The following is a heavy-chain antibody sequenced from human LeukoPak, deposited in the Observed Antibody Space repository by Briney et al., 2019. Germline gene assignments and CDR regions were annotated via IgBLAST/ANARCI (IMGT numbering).Heavy chain of an antibody. CDR3: ASSESIAARYYYFDY. CDR2: IYYSGST. J-gene: IGHJ4*02. Sequence: SGTLSLTCTVSGGSISSYYWSWIRQPPGKGLEWIGYIYYSGSTNYNPSLKSRVTISVDTSKNQFSLKLSSVTAADTAVYYCASSESIAARYYYFDYWGQGTLVTVSS. D-gene: IGHD6-6*01. V-gene: IGHV4-59*01. CDR1: GGSISSYY.